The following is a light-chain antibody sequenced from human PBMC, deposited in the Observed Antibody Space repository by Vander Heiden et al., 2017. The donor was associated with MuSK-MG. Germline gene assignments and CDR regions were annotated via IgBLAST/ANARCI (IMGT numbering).Light chain of an antibody. V-gene: IGKV2-28*01. CDR3: MQAQQIPFP. J-gene: IGKJ3*01. CDR2: LGF. CDR1: ESLLHSNGYTH. Sequence: DIVLTQSPLYLPVTPGEPASISCRSSESLLHSNGYTHLDWFLQKPGQSPQLLIYLGFNRASGVPDRFSGSGSGTDFTLIISRVEAEDVGVYYCMQAQQIPFPFGHGTKVDIK.